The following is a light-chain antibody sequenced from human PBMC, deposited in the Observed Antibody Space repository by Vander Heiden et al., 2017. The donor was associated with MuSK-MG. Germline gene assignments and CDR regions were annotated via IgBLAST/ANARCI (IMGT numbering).Light chain of an antibody. CDR3: QAWDGSTVV. V-gene: IGLV3-1*01. Sequence: SYELTQPHSVSVSPGQTASITCSGHKLGDKYVGWYQQKPGQSPVVVIYEDTKRPSGITERFSGSNSGNTATLTISGTQAMDEADYYCQAWDGSTVVFAGGTKLTVL. J-gene: IGLJ2*01. CDR1: KLGDKY. CDR2: EDT.